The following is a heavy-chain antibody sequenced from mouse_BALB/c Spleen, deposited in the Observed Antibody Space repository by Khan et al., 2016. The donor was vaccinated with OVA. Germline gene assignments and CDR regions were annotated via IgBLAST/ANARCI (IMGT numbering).Heavy chain of an antibody. CDR2: IDPATGNT. CDR1: GFNIKDTY. CDR3: ARTEIHYYCSYVMDY. Sequence: VQLKESGAELVKPGASVKLSCAVSGFNIKDTYMHWVNQRPEQGLEWIGRIDPATGNTKYDPKFQGKATITSDQSSNSVDLHLRSLTSEDTAGYYCARTEIHYYCSYVMDYWGQGTSVTVSS. J-gene: IGHJ4*01. D-gene: IGHD1-2*01. V-gene: IGHV14-3*02.